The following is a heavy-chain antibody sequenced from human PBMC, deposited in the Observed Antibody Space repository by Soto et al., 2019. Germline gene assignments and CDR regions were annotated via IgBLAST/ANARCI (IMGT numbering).Heavy chain of an antibody. CDR1: GFTVSSNY. CDR3: ARERIAAGGTHVAFDI. D-gene: IGHD6-13*01. Sequence: GGSLRLSCAASGFTVSSNYITWVRQAPWKGLESVSLLYSGGNTYYADSVKGRFTISRDNSKNTLYLQMNSLRAEDTAVYHCARERIAAGGTHVAFDICGQRTMVTV. CDR2: LYSGGNT. V-gene: IGHV3-53*01. J-gene: IGHJ3*02.